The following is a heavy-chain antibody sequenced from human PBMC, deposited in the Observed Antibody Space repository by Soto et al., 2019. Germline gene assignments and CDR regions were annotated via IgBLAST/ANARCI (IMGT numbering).Heavy chain of an antibody. D-gene: IGHD6-13*01. CDR2: ISYDGSNE. Sequence: GGSLRLSCAASGFTFRGKSMHWVRQAPGKGLEWVAAISYDGSNEYYVDSVKGRFTISRDNSKNTLNLQMNSLRPEDTAVYYCAKVRRLAAAPSRYYYGMDVWGQGTTVTVSS. CDR3: AKVRRLAAAPSRYYYGMDV. CDR1: GFTFRGKS. J-gene: IGHJ6*02. V-gene: IGHV3-30*18.